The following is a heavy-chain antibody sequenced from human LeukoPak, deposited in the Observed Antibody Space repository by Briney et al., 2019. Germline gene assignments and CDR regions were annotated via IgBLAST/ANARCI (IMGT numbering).Heavy chain of an antibody. J-gene: IGHJ4*02. V-gene: IGHV3-33*08. CDR3: ARGHAKSRGAFDL. CDR1: GFTFSNYD. CDR2: VWYDGTNK. Sequence: GGSLRLSCAASGFTFSNYDMQWVRQAPGKGLEWVAVVWYDGTNKYYADSVKGRFAVSRDNSKDTVYLEMNSLRAEDAAIYYCARGHAKSRGAFDLWGQGTLVIVSS.